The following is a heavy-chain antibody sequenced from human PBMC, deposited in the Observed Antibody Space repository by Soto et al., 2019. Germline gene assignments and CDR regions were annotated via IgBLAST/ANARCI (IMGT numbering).Heavy chain of an antibody. D-gene: IGHD2-8*02. V-gene: IGHV3-15*01. CDR1: GFTFSNAW. CDR2: IKSRADGGTP. CDR3: TSDTGGNFDY. Sequence: GGSLRLSCAASGFTFSNAWMSWVRQAPGKGLEWVGHIKSRADGGTPDYAAPVKGRFSISRDDSKNTQYLQMDSLKTEDTAVYYCTSDTGGNFDYWGQGTLVTVSS. J-gene: IGHJ4*02.